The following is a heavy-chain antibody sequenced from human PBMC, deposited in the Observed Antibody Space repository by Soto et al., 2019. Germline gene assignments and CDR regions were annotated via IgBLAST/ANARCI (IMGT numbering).Heavy chain of an antibody. D-gene: IGHD2-21*02. V-gene: IGHV1-18*01. CDR2: TSAYNGNT. Sequence: QVQLVQSGAEVKKPGASVKVSCKASGYTFTSYGISWVRQAPGQGLEWMGWTSAYNGNTNYAQKLQGRVTMTTDTATSTAYMELRSLRSDDTPVYYCASDYPRGGDTHYWGQGTLVTVSS. J-gene: IGHJ4*02. CDR3: ASDYPRGGDTHY. CDR1: GYTFTSYG.